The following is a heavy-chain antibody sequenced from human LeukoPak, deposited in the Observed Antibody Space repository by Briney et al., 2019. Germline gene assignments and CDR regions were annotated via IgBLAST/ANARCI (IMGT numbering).Heavy chain of an antibody. CDR1: GYTFTSYG. CDR3: AREDCSSTSCSGYMDV. D-gene: IGHD2-2*01. CDR2: INPNSGGT. J-gene: IGHJ6*03. Sequence: ASVKVSCKASGYTFTSYGISWVRQAPGQGLEWMGWINPNSGGTNYAQKFQGRVTMTRDTTISTAYMELSRLRSDDTAVYYCAREDCSSTSCSGYMDVWGKGTTVTVSS. V-gene: IGHV1-2*02.